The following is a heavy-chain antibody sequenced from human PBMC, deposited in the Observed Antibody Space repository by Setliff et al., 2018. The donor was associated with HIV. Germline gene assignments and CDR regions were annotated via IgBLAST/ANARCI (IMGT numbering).Heavy chain of an antibody. Sequence: SVKVSCKASGSNFSNYAISWVRQAPGQGLEWMGGIIPIFGPANYAQKFQDRVTITADESTTTACMELTSLTSDDTAIYFCARVGWPYDILTGYYVHWGQGTLVTSPQ. CDR3: ARVGWPYDILTGYYVH. V-gene: IGHV1-69*13. J-gene: IGHJ4*02. CDR1: GSNFSNYA. CDR2: IIPIFGPA. D-gene: IGHD3-9*01.